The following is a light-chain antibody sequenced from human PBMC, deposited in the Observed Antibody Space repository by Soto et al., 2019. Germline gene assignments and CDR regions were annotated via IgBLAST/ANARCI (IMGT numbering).Light chain of an antibody. J-gene: IGKJ1*01. V-gene: IGKV3-15*01. Sequence: EIVMTQSPATLSVSPGERATLSCRASQSVSSNLAWYQQKPGQAPRLLIYGASTRATGIPARFSGSGSGTDFTLTISSLQSEDFAVYYCQQYYNWTWTFGQGTKVEIK. CDR2: GAS. CDR1: QSVSSN. CDR3: QQYYNWTWT.